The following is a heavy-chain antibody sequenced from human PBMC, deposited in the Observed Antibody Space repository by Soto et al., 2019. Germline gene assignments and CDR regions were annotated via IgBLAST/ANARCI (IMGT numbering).Heavy chain of an antibody. J-gene: IGHJ6*02. CDR1: VFTFISYA. CDR2: ISSNGGGT. Sequence: HPGWSLRLSCSSSVFTFISYAMHWVRQAPGKGLEYVSAISSNGGGTYYADSVKGRFTISRDNSKNTLYLQMSSLRAEDTAVYYCTLGEYQPQRPLNYYYGMDVWGQGTTVTVSS. D-gene: IGHD3-16*01. V-gene: IGHV3-64D*06. CDR3: TLGEYQPQRPLNYYYGMDV.